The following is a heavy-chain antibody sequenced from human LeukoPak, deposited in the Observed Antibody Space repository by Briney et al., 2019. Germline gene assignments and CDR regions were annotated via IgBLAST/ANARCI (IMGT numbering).Heavy chain of an antibody. CDR1: GGSISSGGYS. Sequence: SQTLSLTCAVSGGSISSGGYSWSWIRQPPGKGLEWIGYIYHSGSTYYNPSLKSRVTISVDRSKNQFSLKLSSVTAADTAVYYCARGTMVRGVIIGDDAFDIWGQGTMVTVSS. CDR2: IYHSGST. J-gene: IGHJ3*02. CDR3: ARGTMVRGVIIGDDAFDI. D-gene: IGHD3-10*01. V-gene: IGHV4-30-2*01.